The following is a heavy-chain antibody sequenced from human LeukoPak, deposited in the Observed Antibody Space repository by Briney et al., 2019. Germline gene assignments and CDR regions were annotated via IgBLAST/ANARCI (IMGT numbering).Heavy chain of an antibody. CDR3: AKGDTTWELPHDY. V-gene: IGHV3-7*03. CDR2: IKQDGSEK. CDR1: GFTFSTYW. Sequence: PGGSLRLSCAASGFTFSTYWMTWVRQAPGKGLEWVANIKQDGSEKYYVDSVKGRFTISRDKSKNTLYLQMNSLRAEDTAVYYCAKGDTTWELPHDYWGQGTLVTVSS. D-gene: IGHD1-26*01. J-gene: IGHJ4*02.